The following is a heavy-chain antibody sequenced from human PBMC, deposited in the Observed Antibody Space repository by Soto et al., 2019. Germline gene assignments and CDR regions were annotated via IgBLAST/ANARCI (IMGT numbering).Heavy chain of an antibody. D-gene: IGHD6-13*01. V-gene: IGHV5-51*01. CDR3: ARTSSPYYYYGMDV. J-gene: IGHJ6*02. CDR1: GYIFTSYW. Sequence: VESLKISCKGSGYIFTSYWICCFLQMPGKGLEWMGIIYPGDSDTRYSPSFQGQVTISADKSISTAYLQWSSLKASDTAMYYCARTSSPYYYYGMDVWGQGTTVTVSS. CDR2: IYPGDSDT.